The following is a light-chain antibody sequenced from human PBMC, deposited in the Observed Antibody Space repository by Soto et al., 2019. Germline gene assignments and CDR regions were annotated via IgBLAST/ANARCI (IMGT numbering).Light chain of an antibody. Sequence: AIQMTQSPSSLSASVGDRVTISCRASQGIGNALGWYQQKPGKPPKVLIYGAFNLQSGIPPRFSGSGSGTDFNIAISSLKPEDSATYSCLQDINYPWTFGQGTKVEIK. CDR1: QGIGNA. CDR3: LQDINYPWT. V-gene: IGKV1-6*01. CDR2: GAF. J-gene: IGKJ1*01.